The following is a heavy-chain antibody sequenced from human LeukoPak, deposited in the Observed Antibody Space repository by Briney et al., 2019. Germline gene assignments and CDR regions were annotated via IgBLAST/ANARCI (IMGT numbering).Heavy chain of an antibody. CDR3: AKGTITGYSSSWSDY. Sequence: PGGSLGLSCAASGFTFDDYAMHWVRQVPGKGLEWVSGISWNGGGIGYADSVKGRFTISRDNAKKSLYLQMNSLRAEDTALYYCAKGTITGYSSSWSDYWGQGTLVTVSS. D-gene: IGHD6-13*01. CDR2: ISWNGGGI. CDR1: GFTFDDYA. J-gene: IGHJ4*02. V-gene: IGHV3-9*01.